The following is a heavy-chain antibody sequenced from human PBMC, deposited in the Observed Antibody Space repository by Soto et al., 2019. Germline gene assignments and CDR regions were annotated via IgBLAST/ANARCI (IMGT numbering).Heavy chain of an antibody. CDR2: IYYSGST. J-gene: IGHJ6*02. CDR1: GGSISSGGYY. CDR3: ARDLVPAGGGRFHGMDV. V-gene: IGHV4-31*03. Sequence: ASETLSLTCTVSGGSISSGGYYWSWIRQHPGKGLEWIGYIYYSGSTYYNPSLKSRVTISVDTSKNQFSLKLSSVTAADTAVYYCARDLVPAGGGRFHGMDVWGQGTTVTVSS. D-gene: IGHD2-15*01.